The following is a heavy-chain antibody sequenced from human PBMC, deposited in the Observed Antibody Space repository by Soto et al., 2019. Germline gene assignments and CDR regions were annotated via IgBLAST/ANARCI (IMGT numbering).Heavy chain of an antibody. V-gene: IGHV1-69*01. J-gene: IGHJ4*02. CDR1: GGTFKIHG. CDR3: SRGAERLDY. CDR2: IITAYGST. Sequence: QVQLVQSGAEVKRPGSSVKVSCKVSGGTFKIHGINWVRQAPGQGLEWMGGIITAYGSTNYAQKFQGRVTITADDFTSTVSMELDSLRSEDTAVYYCSRGAERLDYWGQGTQVTVSS. D-gene: IGHD1-26*01.